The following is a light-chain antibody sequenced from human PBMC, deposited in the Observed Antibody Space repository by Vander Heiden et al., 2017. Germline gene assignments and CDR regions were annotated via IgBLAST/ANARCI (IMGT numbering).Light chain of an antibody. CDR2: QDS. CDR3: QAWDSSTLYV. V-gene: IGLV3-1*01. Sequence: SYELTQPPSVSVSPGQTASITCSGDKLGDKYACWYQQKPGQSPVLDIYQDSKRPSGIPERFSGSNSGNTATLTISGTQAMDEADYYCQAWDSSTLYVFGTGTKVNV. CDR1: KLGDKY. J-gene: IGLJ1*01.